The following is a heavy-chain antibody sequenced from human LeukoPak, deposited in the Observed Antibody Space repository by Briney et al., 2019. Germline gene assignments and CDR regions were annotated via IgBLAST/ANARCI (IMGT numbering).Heavy chain of an antibody. CDR2: INYSGST. CDR1: GGSFSGYY. V-gene: IGHV4-34*01. Sequence: PSETLSLTCAVYGGSFSGYYWGWIRQPPGKGLEWIGSINYSGSTYYNPSLKSRVTISVDTSKNQFSLKLSSVTAADTAVYYCARVPGLYYGSGRVDYWGQGTLVTVSS. D-gene: IGHD3-10*01. CDR3: ARVPGLYYGSGRVDY. J-gene: IGHJ4*02.